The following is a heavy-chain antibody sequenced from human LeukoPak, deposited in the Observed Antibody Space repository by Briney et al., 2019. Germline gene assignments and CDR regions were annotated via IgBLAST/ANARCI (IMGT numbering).Heavy chain of an antibody. D-gene: IGHD6-19*01. CDR2: TTGSSIYK. J-gene: IGHJ4*02. V-gene: IGHV3-21*01. CDR1: GFTFSNYN. Sequence: VKPGGSLRLSCAASGFTFSNYNMNWVRQAPGKGLEWVSSTTGSSIYKYYADSVKGRFTIPRDNAKNSLYLQINSLSAEDTAVYYCARGYSSGWYELYYFDYWGQGTLVTVFS. CDR3: ARGYSSGWYELYYFDY.